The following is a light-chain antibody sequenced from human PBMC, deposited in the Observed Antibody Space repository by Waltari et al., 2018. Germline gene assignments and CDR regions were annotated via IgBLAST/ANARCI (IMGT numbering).Light chain of an antibody. Sequence: QSVLTQPASVSGSPGQSITISCTGTSSDVASYNFVSWYQQHPGKAPKLIIYNVSNRPSGVSNRFSGSKSGNTASLTISGLQAEDEADFYCSSFSSGSTPMVFGGGTMLTVL. CDR1: SSDVASYNF. J-gene: IGLJ2*01. CDR2: NVS. CDR3: SSFSSGSTPMV. V-gene: IGLV2-14*03.